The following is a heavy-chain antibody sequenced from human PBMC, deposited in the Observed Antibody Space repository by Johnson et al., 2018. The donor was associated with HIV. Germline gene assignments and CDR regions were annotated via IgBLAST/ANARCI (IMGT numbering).Heavy chain of an antibody. CDR1: GLTFSSYA. CDR2: ISASGGST. D-gene: IGHD2-15*01. V-gene: IGHV3-23*04. CDR3: ARLPSRGGTIKDAFDI. Sequence: VQLVVSGGGLAQPGGSLRLSCVGSGLTFSSYAMSWVRQAPGKGLEWVSAISASGGSTYYADSVKGRFTISRDNSKNTLYLQMNGLRAEDTAVYYCARLPSRGGTIKDAFDIWGHGTMVTVSS. J-gene: IGHJ3*02.